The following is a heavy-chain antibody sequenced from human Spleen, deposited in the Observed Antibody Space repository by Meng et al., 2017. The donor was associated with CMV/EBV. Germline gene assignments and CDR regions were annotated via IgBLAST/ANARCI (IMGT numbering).Heavy chain of an antibody. CDR1: GGSIGRSNFY. Sequence: SETLSLTCTVSGGSIGRSNFYWGWIRQPPGKGLEWIGSLFSRGTTYYNPSLKSRVTMSVDTSSNQFSLNLSSVTAADTAVYYCARGRRPIFFDYWGQGTLVTVSS. D-gene: IGHD3-3*01. V-gene: IGHV4-39*01. CDR3: ARGRRPIFFDY. J-gene: IGHJ4*02. CDR2: LFSRGTT.